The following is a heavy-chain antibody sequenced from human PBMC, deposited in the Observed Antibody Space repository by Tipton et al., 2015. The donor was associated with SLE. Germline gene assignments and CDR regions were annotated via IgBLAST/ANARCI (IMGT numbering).Heavy chain of an antibody. J-gene: IGHJ4*02. Sequence: SLRLSCAASGFTFSSYEMNWVRQAPGKGLEWVPYISSSGSTIYYADSVKGRFTISRDNAKNSLYLQMNSLRAEDTAVYYCAKDPGFYGSGSYNGNYFDYWGQGTLVTVSS. D-gene: IGHD3-10*01. CDR1: GFTFSSYE. CDR3: AKDPGFYGSGSYNGNYFDY. CDR2: ISSSGSTI. V-gene: IGHV3-48*03.